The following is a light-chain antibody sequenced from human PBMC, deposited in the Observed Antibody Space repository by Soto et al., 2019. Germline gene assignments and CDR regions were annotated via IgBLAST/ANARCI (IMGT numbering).Light chain of an antibody. CDR2: EVT. Sequence: QSALTQPASVSGSPGQSITISCTGTSSDIGSYDYVSWYQQHPGKAPNLIIYEVTDRPSGVSNRFSGSKSGNTASLTISGLQADDEADYFCCSSAPDSTEVFGTGTKVTVL. J-gene: IGLJ1*01. CDR3: CSSAPDSTEV. V-gene: IGLV2-14*01. CDR1: SSDIGSYDY.